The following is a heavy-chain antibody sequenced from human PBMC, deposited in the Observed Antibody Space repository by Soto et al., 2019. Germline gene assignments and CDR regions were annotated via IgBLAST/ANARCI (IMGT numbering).Heavy chain of an antibody. CDR1: GFTFSTYA. V-gene: IGHV3-23*01. CDR3: AKDGPRRTSGYFVGY. Sequence: EVQLLESGGKLVQPGGSLTLSCAASGFTFSTYAMAWVRQAPGKGLEWVSGVSASGLNTDYADPVKGRFYISRDNSKNTVSLHRNSLSAEATALYYCAKDGPRRTSGYFVGYWGQGKPVTVSS. D-gene: IGHD3-22*01. CDR2: VSASGLNT. J-gene: IGHJ4*02.